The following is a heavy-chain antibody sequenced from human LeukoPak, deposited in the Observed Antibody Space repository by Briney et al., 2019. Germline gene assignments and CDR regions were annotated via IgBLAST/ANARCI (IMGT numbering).Heavy chain of an antibody. CDR2: IYYSGST. V-gene: IGHV4-39*01. CDR1: GGSISSSSYY. D-gene: IGHD3-3*01. Sequence: SETLSLTCTVSGGSISSSSYYWGWIRQPPGKGLEWIGSIYYSGSTYYNPSLKSRVTISVDTSKNQFSLKLSSVTAADTAVYYCARPGYDSWSGDDYWGQGTLVTVSS. J-gene: IGHJ4*02. CDR3: ARPGYDSWSGDDY.